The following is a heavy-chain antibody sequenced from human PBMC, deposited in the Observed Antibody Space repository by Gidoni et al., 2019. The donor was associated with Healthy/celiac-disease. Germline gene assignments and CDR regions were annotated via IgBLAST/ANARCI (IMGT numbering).Heavy chain of an antibody. CDR3: ARGEYQGTDTYYYYYMDV. J-gene: IGHJ6*03. CDR2: MNPNSGNT. V-gene: IGHV1-8*01. Sequence: QVQLVQSGAEVKKPGASVKVSCKASGYTFTSYDINWVRQATGQGLEWMGWMNPNSGNTGYAQKFQGRVTMTRNTSISTAYMELSSLRSEDTAVYYCARGEYQGTDTYYYYYMDVWGKGTTVTVSS. CDR1: GYTFTSYD. D-gene: IGHD2-2*01.